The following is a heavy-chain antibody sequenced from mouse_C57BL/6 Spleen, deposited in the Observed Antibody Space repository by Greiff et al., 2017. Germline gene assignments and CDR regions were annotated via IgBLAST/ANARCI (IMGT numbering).Heavy chain of an antibody. J-gene: IGHJ3*01. Sequence: VQLQQSGAELVKPGASVKISCKASGYAFSSYWMNWVKQRPGKGLEWIGEIYPGDGDTNYNGKFKGKATLTADTSSSTAYMQLSSLTSEDSAVYFCAGSGTTVGSFASGGQGTLVTGSA. CDR3: AGSGTTVGSFAS. V-gene: IGHV1-80*01. D-gene: IGHD1-1*01. CDR1: GYAFSSYW. CDR2: IYPGDGDT.